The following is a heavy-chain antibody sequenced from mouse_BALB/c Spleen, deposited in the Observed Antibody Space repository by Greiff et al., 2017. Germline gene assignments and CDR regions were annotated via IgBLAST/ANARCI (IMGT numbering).Heavy chain of an antibody. J-gene: IGHJ4*01. CDR1: GYSFTSYY. Sequence: SGPELMKPGASVKISCKASGYSFTSYYMHWVKQSHGKSLEWIGYIDPFNGGTSYNQKFKGKATLTVDKSSSTAYMHLSSLTSEDSAVYYCARGFITTATGAMDYWGQGTSVTVSS. CDR3: ARGFITTATGAMDY. CDR2: IDPFNGGT. D-gene: IGHD1-2*01. V-gene: IGHV1S135*01.